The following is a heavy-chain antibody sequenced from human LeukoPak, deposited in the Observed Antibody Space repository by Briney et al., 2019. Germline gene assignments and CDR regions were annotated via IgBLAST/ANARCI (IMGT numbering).Heavy chain of an antibody. D-gene: IGHD6-13*01. J-gene: IGHJ4*02. V-gene: IGHV3-43D*03. CDR2: ISWDGGST. CDR1: GFTFDDYA. Sequence: GGSLRLSCAASGFTFDDYAMHWVRQAPGKGLEWVSLISWDGGSTYYADSVKGRFTISRDNSKNSLYLQMNSLRAEDTALYYCAKDRDSSSWFDYWGQGTLVTVSS. CDR3: AKDRDSSSWFDY.